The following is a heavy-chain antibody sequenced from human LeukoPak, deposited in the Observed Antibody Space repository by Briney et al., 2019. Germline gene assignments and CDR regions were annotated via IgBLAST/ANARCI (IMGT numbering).Heavy chain of an antibody. CDR1: GFTFNAFW. Sequence: GGSLRLSCAASGFTFNAFWMSWVRQTPGKGLEWVANINQGGSQTYFVDSVKGRFSISRDNAKNSLSLQMNTLRAEDTAVYYCARDAFDIWGQGTMVTVSS. CDR3: ARDAFDI. V-gene: IGHV3-7*04. CDR2: INQGGSQT. J-gene: IGHJ3*02.